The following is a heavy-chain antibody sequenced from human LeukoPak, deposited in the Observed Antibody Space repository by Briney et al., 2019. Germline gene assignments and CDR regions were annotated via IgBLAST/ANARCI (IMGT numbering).Heavy chain of an antibody. Sequence: GGSLRLSCAASGFTVSSNYMSWVRQAPGKGLEWGSVIYSGGSTYYADSVKGRFTISRDNSKNTLYLQMNSLRAEDTAVYYCASIVRGVIVHWGQGTLVTVSS. CDR3: ASIVRGVIVH. J-gene: IGHJ4*02. D-gene: IGHD3-10*01. CDR1: GFTVSSNY. V-gene: IGHV3-66*02. CDR2: IYSGGST.